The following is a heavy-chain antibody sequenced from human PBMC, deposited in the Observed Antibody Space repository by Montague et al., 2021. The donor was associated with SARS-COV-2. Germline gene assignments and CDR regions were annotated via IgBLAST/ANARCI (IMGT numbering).Heavy chain of an antibody. CDR2: IYYTGST. J-gene: IGHJ5*02. CDR1: GGSIASYY. D-gene: IGHD3-9*01. V-gene: IGHV4-59*01. Sequence: SETLSLTCTVSGGSIASYYWSWIRQPPGKGLEWIGHIYYTGSTNYNPSLKSRGTISVDKSKNQFSLRLSSVTAADTAVYYCARSGFYDPLTGYSFGSIDPWGQGTLVTVSS. CDR3: ARSGFYDPLTGYSFGSIDP.